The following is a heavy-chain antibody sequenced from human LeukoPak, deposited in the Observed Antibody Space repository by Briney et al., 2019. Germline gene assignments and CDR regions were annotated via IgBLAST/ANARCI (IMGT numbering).Heavy chain of an antibody. Sequence: GGSLRLSCAASGFTFSSYSMNWVRQAPGKGLEWVSSISSSSSYKYYADSVKGRFTISRDNAKDSLYLQMNSLRAEDTAVYYCARADSSGPFDYWGQGTLVTVSS. J-gene: IGHJ4*02. D-gene: IGHD3-22*01. V-gene: IGHV3-21*01. CDR3: ARADSSGPFDY. CDR1: GFTFSSYS. CDR2: ISSSSSYK.